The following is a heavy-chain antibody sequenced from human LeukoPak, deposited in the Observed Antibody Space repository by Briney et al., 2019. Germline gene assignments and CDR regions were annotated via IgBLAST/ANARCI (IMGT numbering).Heavy chain of an antibody. CDR1: GYSFANYW. Sequence: GESLKISCKGSGYSFANYWIGWVRQMPGKGLEWMGIFYPGDSDTRYSPSFQGQVTISADKSINTAYPQWSRLKASDTAMYYCARAPSGSGFSFDYWGQGTLVTVSS. D-gene: IGHD3-22*01. J-gene: IGHJ4*02. CDR2: FYPGDSDT. V-gene: IGHV5-51*01. CDR3: ARAPSGSGFSFDY.